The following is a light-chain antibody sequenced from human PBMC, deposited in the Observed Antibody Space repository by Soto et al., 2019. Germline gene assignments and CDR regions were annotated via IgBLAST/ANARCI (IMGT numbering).Light chain of an antibody. Sequence: DIHMTHSPSTLSASLVDRVTITCRASQSISSWLAWYQQKPGKAPKLLIYDASSLPSGVPSRFSGSGSGTDFSLTISSLQPDDFATYYCQQYNSYPLTFGPGTKVDIK. CDR1: QSISSW. V-gene: IGKV1-5*01. CDR2: DAS. CDR3: QQYNSYPLT. J-gene: IGKJ3*01.